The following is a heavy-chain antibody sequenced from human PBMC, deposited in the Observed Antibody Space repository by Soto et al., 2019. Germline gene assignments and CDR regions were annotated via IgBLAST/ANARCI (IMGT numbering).Heavy chain of an antibody. D-gene: IGHD3-3*01. Sequence: GGSLRLSCAASGFTFSSYAMHWVRQAPGKGLEYVSAISSNGGSTYYANSVKGRFTISRDNSKNTLYLQMGSLRAEDMAVYYCARGSYYDFWSGHRTFDYWGQGTLVTVSS. CDR1: GFTFSSYA. CDR3: ARGSYYDFWSGHRTFDY. CDR2: ISSNGGST. J-gene: IGHJ4*02. V-gene: IGHV3-64*01.